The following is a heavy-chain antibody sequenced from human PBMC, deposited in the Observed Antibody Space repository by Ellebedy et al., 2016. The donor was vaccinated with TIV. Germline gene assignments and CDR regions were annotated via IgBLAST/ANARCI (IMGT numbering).Heavy chain of an antibody. Sequence: GESLKIPCSASGFTFSSFSMNWVRQAPGKGLEWVSYIPRDSDAMSYADSVKGRFTISRDNAKNSLYLQMNSLRDADTAVYYCVRDLHWAFDIWGQGTVVTVSS. V-gene: IGHV3-48*02. J-gene: IGHJ3*02. CDR3: VRDLHWAFDI. CDR2: IPRDSDAM. CDR1: GFTFSSFS. D-gene: IGHD1-1*01.